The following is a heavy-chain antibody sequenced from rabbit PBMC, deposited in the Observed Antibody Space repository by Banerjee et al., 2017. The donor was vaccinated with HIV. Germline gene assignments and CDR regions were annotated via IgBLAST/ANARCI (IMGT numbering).Heavy chain of an antibody. CDR1: GVSFSVSSY. CDR2: IESGSSGFT. D-gene: IGHD1-1*01. Sequence: QQLVESGGGLVKPGASLTLTCMSSGVSFSVSSYMCWVRQAPGKGLEWIACIESGSSGFTYFANWAKGRFTISKTSSTTVTLQMTSLTAADTATYFCARDLDGVIGWNFGWWGPGTLVTVS. J-gene: IGHJ4*01. V-gene: IGHV1S40*01. CDR3: ARDLDGVIGWNFGW.